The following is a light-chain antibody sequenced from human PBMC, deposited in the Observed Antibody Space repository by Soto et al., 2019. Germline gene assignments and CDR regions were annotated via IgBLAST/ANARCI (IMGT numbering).Light chain of an antibody. CDR2: GAS. CDR1: QSVSSSY. J-gene: IGKJ4*01. CDR3: QQYGSSPLT. Sequence: IMLTQSPGTLSLSPCESSTLSCRASQSVSSSYLAWYQQKPGQAPRLLIYGASSRATGIPDRFSGSGSGTDFTLTISRLEPEDFAVYYCQQYGSSPLTFGGGTKV. V-gene: IGKV3-20*01.